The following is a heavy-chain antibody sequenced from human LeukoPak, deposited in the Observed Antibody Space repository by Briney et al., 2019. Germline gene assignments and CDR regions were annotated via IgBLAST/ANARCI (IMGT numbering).Heavy chain of an antibody. J-gene: IGHJ4*02. Sequence: GGSLRLSCAASGFTFSNHAMSWVRQTPGKGLQWISVISGSGRTTEYADSVKGRFTISRDNSKNTLYLQMNSLRAEDTAVYYCAKGGITMIVVVIQYYFDYWGQGTLVTVSS. V-gene: IGHV3-23*01. CDR3: AKGGITMIVVVIQYYFDY. D-gene: IGHD3-22*01. CDR1: GFTFSNHA. CDR2: ISGSGRTT.